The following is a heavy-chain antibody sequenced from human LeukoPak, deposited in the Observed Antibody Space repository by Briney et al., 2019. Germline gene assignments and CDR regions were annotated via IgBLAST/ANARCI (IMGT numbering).Heavy chain of an antibody. V-gene: IGHV1-18*01. D-gene: IGHD3-16*01. CDR2: ISPYNGNT. J-gene: IGHJ4*02. Sequence: ASVKVSCTASGYTFTTYGITWIRQSPGQGLEWMGWISPYNGNTNYGLKFQGRLTLTTDTATSTAYMGLRSLQSDDSAVYFCRTGGGGGHWGQGTLVSVSS. CDR3: RTGGGGGH. CDR1: GYTFTTYG.